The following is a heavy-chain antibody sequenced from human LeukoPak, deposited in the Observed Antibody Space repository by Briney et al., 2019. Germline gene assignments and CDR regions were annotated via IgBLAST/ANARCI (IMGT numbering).Heavy chain of an antibody. V-gene: IGHV3-7*01. D-gene: IGHD2-2*02. J-gene: IGHJ4*02. CDR3: ARDIVVVPAAIYYFDY. CDR1: GFTFSSYW. Sequence: GGSLRLSCAASGFTFSSYWMSWVRQAPGKGLECVANIKQDGSEKYYVDSVKGRFTISRDNAKNSLYLQMNSLRAEDTAVYYCARDIVVVPAAIYYFDYWGQGTLVTVSS. CDR2: IKQDGSEK.